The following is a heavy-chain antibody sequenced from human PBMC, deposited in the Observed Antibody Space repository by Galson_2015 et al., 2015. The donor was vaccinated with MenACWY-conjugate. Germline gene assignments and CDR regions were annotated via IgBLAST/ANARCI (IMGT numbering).Heavy chain of an antibody. Sequence: SLRLSCAASGFTFRNYWMHWVRQAPGKGLVWVSRIESDGSTANYADSVKGRFSISRDNAKNTLYLQMNSLRAEDTAVYYCARDPYCSYINCQNWFDPWGQGTLVTVSS. V-gene: IGHV3-74*01. CDR1: GFTFRNYW. CDR2: IESDGSTA. CDR3: ARDPYCSYINCQNWFDP. D-gene: IGHD2-15*01. J-gene: IGHJ5*02.